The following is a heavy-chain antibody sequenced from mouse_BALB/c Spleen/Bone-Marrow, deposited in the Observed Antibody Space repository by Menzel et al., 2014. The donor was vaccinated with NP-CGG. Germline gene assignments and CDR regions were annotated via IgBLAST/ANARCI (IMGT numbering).Heavy chain of an antibody. CDR3: ARGAYYGNYFDY. CDR2: INPYYGGT. J-gene: IGHJ2*01. Sequence: VQLQQSGPELVKPGASVKISCKASGYSFTDYIMLWVKQSHGKSLEWIGNINPYYGGTSYNLKFKGKATLTVDKSSSTAYMQLNSLTSEDSAVYYCARGAYYGNYFDYWGQGTTLTVAS. CDR1: GYSFTDYI. V-gene: IGHV1-39*01. D-gene: IGHD2-10*01.